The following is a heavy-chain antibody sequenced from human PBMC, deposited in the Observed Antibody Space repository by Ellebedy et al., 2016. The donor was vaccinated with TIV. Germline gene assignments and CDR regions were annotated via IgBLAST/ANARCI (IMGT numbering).Heavy chain of an antibody. CDR2: ISSSGVST. CDR3: ARAGFSTGWFNGDAFDI. V-gene: IGHV3-23*01. Sequence: GESLKISXAASGFTFSSYPMSWVRQAPGKGLEWVSAISSSGVSTYYADSVKGRFTISRDNSKNTLYLDMNSLRAEDTALYYCARAGFSTGWFNGDAFDIWGQGTMVTVFS. D-gene: IGHD6-19*01. CDR1: GFTFSSYP. J-gene: IGHJ3*02.